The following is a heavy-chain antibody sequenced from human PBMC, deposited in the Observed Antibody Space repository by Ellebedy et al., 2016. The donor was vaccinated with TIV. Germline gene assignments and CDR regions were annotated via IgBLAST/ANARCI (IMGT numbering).Heavy chain of an antibody. CDR3: ARGGSYGDYVPYYYYMDV. V-gene: IGHV3-7*01. J-gene: IGHJ6*03. Sequence: GGSLRLSCAASAFSFSSYWMTWVRQAPGKGLEWVANINQDGSEKHYVDSVEGRFTISRDNAKKSLYLQMISLRAEDTAVYYCARGGSYGDYVPYYYYMDVWGKGTTVTVSS. CDR2: INQDGSEK. D-gene: IGHD4-17*01. CDR1: AFSFSSYW.